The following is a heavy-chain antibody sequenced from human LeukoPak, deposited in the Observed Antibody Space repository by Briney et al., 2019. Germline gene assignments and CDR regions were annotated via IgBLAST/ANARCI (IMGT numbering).Heavy chain of an antibody. CDR1: GFTFSGYS. CDR3: ARGHRLYGMDV. Sequence: GGSLRLSCAASGFTFSGYSMNWVRQAPGKGLEWVSSISSSSTYIYYADSVKGRFTISRDNAKNSLYLQMNSLRAEDTAVYYCARGHRLYGMDVWGQGTTVTVSS. CDR2: ISSSSTYI. V-gene: IGHV3-21*01. J-gene: IGHJ6*02. D-gene: IGHD3-16*02.